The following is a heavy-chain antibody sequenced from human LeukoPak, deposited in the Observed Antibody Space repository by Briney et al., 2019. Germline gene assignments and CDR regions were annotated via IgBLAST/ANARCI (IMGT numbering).Heavy chain of an antibody. Sequence: GESLRISCKGSGYSFTSYWIGWVRQMPGKGLEWMGIIYPGDSDTRYSPSFQGQVTISADKSVSTAYLQWSSLKASDTAMYYCARSAPRHSYWFDPWGQGTLVTVSS. CDR3: ARSAPRHSYWFDP. CDR1: GYSFTSYW. D-gene: IGHD3-3*02. V-gene: IGHV5-51*01. J-gene: IGHJ5*02. CDR2: IYPGDSDT.